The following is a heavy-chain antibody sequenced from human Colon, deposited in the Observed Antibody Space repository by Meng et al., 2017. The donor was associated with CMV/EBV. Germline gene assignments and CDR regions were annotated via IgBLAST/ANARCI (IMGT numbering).Heavy chain of an antibody. CDR3: ARARGSGSHYYHRMDV. J-gene: IGHJ6*02. D-gene: IGHD1-26*01. CDR1: GGTFSTNA. V-gene: IGHV1-69*10. CDR2: ILPVLDVG. Sequence: SVQVSCKASGGTFSTNAIIWVRQAPGHGLEWMGGILPVLDVGHHAQKFQGRVTITADKSTSTAYMELSSLRSDDTAVYYCARARGSGSHYYHRMDVWGQGTTVTVSS.